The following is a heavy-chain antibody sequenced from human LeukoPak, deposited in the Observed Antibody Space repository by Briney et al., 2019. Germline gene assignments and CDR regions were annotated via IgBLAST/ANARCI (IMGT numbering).Heavy chain of an antibody. CDR1: GFTFSSYS. D-gene: IGHD1-26*01. CDR3: ARDLALIVGATR. CDR2: ISSSSSYI. J-gene: IGHJ4*02. V-gene: IGHV3-21*01. Sequence: PGGSLRLSCAASGFTFSSYSMNWVRQAPGKGLEWVSSISSSSSYIYYADSVKGRFTISRDNAKNSLYLQMNSLRAEDTAVYYCARDLALIVGATRWGQGTLVTVSS.